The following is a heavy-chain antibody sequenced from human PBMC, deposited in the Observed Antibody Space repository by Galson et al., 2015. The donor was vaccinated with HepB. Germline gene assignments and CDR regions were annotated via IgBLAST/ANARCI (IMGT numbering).Heavy chain of an antibody. D-gene: IGHD5-18*01. J-gene: IGHJ4*02. CDR2: ISYDGSDK. CDR3: VVDTALAEGLNFDY. Sequence: SLRLSCAASGFTFSGYAMHWVRQAPGKGLAWVAVISYDGSDKYYADSVKGRFTISRDNSKNTLYLQMNSLRVEDTAIHYCVVDTALAEGLNFDYWGQGSLVTVSS. V-gene: IGHV3-30*04. CDR1: GFTFSGYA.